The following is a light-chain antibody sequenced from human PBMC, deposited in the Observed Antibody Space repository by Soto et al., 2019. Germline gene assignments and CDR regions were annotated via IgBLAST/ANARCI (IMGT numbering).Light chain of an antibody. J-gene: IGKJ5*01. CDR3: QQYEKWPPSIT. CDR1: QGVSSS. CDR2: GAS. V-gene: IGKV3-15*01. Sequence: IVLSQSPGTLSLSPGERATLSCLASQGVSSSYMAWYQQKPGQAPRLLIYGASTRATGIPARFSGSGSGTEFTLSISSLQSEDFAVYYCQQYEKWPPSITFGQGTRLEI.